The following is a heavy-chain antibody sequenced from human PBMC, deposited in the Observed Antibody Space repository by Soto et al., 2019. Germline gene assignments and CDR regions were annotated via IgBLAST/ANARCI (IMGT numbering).Heavy chain of an antibody. CDR2: ISTSGSTK. CDR3: ARVHAGYGGNYFDY. J-gene: IGHJ4*02. V-gene: IGHV3-48*03. D-gene: IGHD4-17*01. Sequence: GGSLRLSCAASGFTFGGYEMNWVRQAPGTGLEWVSYISTSGSTKYYADSMEGRFTISRDNSKNSLYLQMNSLRAEDTAVYYCARVHAGYGGNYFDYWGQGTLVTVSS. CDR1: GFTFGGYE.